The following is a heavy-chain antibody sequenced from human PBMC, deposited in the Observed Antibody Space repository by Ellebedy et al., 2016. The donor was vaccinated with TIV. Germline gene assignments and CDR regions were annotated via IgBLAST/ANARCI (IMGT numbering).Heavy chain of an antibody. D-gene: IGHD2-2*01. Sequence: GESLKISXKGSGYSFTSYWIGWVRQMPGKGLEWMGIIYPGDSDTRYSPSFQGQVTISADKSISTAYLQWSSLKASDTAMYYCARQMEHYDIVVVPAATIPFDYWGQGTLVTVSS. V-gene: IGHV5-51*01. CDR2: IYPGDSDT. CDR3: ARQMEHYDIVVVPAATIPFDY. CDR1: GYSFTSYW. J-gene: IGHJ4*02.